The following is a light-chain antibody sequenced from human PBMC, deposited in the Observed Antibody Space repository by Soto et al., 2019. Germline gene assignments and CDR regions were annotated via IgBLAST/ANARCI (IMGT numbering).Light chain of an antibody. CDR3: AAWDDSLSGPV. V-gene: IGLV1-44*01. CDR1: SSNIGSNT. CDR2: NNN. J-gene: IGLJ3*02. Sequence: QSVLTQPPSASGTPGQRVTISCSGRSSNIGSNTVNWYQHLPGTAPKLLIYNNNQRPSGVPDRFSGSKSGTSASLAISGLQSEDEADYFCAAWDDSLSGPVFGGGTKVTVL.